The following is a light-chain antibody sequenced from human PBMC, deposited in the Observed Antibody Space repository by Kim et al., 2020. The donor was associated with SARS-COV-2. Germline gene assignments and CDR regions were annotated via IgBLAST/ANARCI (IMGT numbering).Light chain of an antibody. CDR2: DAS. CDR1: QDISNY. CDR3: QQYDNPPIT. Sequence: DIQMTQSPSSLSASVGDRVTITCQASQDISNYLNWYQQKPGKAPKLLIYDASNLETGVPSRFSGSGSGTDFTFTISSLQPEEIATYYCQQYDNPPITFGQGTRLEIK. V-gene: IGKV1-33*01. J-gene: IGKJ5*01.